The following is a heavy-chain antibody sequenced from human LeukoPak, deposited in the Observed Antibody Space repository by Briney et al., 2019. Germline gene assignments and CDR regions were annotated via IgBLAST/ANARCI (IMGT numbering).Heavy chain of an antibody. CDR2: IYYSGST. Sequence: SETLSLTCTVSGGSISSYYWSWIRQPPGKGLEWIGYIYYSGSTNYNPSLKSRVTISVDTSKNQFSLKLSSVTAADTAVYYCARGNSYGSGVFDIWAQGTMVTVSS. CDR1: GGSISSYY. D-gene: IGHD3-10*01. CDR3: ARGNSYGSGVFDI. J-gene: IGHJ3*02. V-gene: IGHV4-59*12.